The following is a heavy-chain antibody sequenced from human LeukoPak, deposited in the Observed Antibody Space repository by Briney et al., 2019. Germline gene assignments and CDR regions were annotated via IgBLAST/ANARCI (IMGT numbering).Heavy chain of an antibody. D-gene: IGHD6-13*01. CDR2: IIPIFGTA. CDR1: GGTFSSYA. J-gene: IGHJ6*03. V-gene: IGHV1-69*13. CDR3: ERDLRSSSWYDTDEYYYYMDV. Sequence: SSVKVSCKASGGTFSSYAISWVRQAPGQGREWMGGIIPIFGTANYAQKFQGRVTITADESTSTAYMELSSLRSEDTAVYYCERDLRSSSWYDTDEYYYYMDVWGKGTTVTVSS.